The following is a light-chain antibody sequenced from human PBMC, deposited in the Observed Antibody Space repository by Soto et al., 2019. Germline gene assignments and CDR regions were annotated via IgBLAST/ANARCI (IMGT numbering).Light chain of an antibody. CDR2: HAS. CDR3: QQYASARRT. V-gene: IGKV3-20*01. J-gene: IGKJ2*01. Sequence: ENVLTQSPGTLSLSPGERATLSCRASQSVSRNFLAWYQQTPGQAPRLLIYHASNRATGIPDRFSGSGSGTDFTHTISRLEPEDFAMYYCQQYASARRTFGQGTNLEIK. CDR1: QSVSRNF.